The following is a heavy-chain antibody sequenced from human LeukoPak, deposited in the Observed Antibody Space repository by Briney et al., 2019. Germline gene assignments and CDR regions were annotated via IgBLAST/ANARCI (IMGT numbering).Heavy chain of an antibody. CDR2: IYHSGST. Sequence: SETLSLTCTVSGYSISSGYYWGWIRQPPGKGLEWIGSIYHSGSTYYNPSLKSRVTISVDTSKNQFSLKLSSVTAADTAVYYCARHGRYFDWLGRGYWFDPWGQGTLVTVSS. CDR1: GYSISSGYY. D-gene: IGHD3-9*01. V-gene: IGHV4-38-2*02. J-gene: IGHJ5*02. CDR3: ARHGRYFDWLGRGYWFDP.